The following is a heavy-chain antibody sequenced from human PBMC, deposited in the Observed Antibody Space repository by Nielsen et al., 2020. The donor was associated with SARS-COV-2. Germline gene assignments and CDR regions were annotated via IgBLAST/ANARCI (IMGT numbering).Heavy chain of an antibody. CDR1: GFTFSSYA. CDR3: AREDYGGNSFDY. Sequence: GGSLRLSCAASGFTFSSYAMNWVRQAPGKGLEWVSSISSSSSYIYYADSVKGRFTISRDNAKNSLYLQMNSLRAEDTAVYYCAREDYGGNSFDYWGQGTLVTVSS. J-gene: IGHJ4*02. D-gene: IGHD4-23*01. CDR2: ISSSSSYI. V-gene: IGHV3-21*01.